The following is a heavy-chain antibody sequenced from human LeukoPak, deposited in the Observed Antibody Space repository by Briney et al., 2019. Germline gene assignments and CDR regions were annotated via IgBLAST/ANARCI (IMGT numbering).Heavy chain of an antibody. Sequence: GGSLRLSCAASGFTFSSYAMSWVRQAPGKGLEWVSAISGSGGSTYHADSVKGRSTISRHNSKKTLYLQMNSLRAEDTAVYYCAKDSTYYYGSGSFPHDYWGQGTLVTVSS. V-gene: IGHV3-23*01. CDR1: GFTFSSYA. CDR2: ISGSGGST. J-gene: IGHJ4*02. D-gene: IGHD3-10*01. CDR3: AKDSTYYYGSGSFPHDY.